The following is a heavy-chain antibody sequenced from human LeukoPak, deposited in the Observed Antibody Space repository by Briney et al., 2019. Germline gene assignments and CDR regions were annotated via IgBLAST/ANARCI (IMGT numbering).Heavy chain of an antibody. Sequence: GGSLRLSCAASGFAFGGDNMNWVRQAPGKGLEWVSFIGTSGSYIKYADSVKGRFTISRDNAKNSLYLQMNSLRAEDTAMYFCARDRAIDIRAYDIWGQGTMVTVSS. D-gene: IGHD5-12*01. CDR3: ARDRAIDIRAYDI. CDR1: GFAFGGDN. J-gene: IGHJ3*02. V-gene: IGHV3-21*01. CDR2: IGTSGSYI.